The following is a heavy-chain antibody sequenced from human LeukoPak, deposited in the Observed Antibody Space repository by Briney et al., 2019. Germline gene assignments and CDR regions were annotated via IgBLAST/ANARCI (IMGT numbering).Heavy chain of an antibody. CDR1: GFTVSSNY. CDR2: IYSGGST. Sequence: GGSLRLSCAASGFTVSSNYMSWVRQAPGKGLEWVSVIYSGGSTYYADSVKGRFTISRDNSKNTLYLQMNSLRAEDTAVYYCARDGPTMVRGVMDYWGQGTLVTVSS. D-gene: IGHD3-10*01. J-gene: IGHJ4*02. V-gene: IGHV3-66*01. CDR3: ARDGPTMVRGVMDY.